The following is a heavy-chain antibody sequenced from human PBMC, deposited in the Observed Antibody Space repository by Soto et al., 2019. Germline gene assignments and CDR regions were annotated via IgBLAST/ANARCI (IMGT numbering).Heavy chain of an antibody. CDR2: ISAYNGNT. Sequence: QVPLVQSGAEVKKPGASVKVSCKASGYTFTSYGISWVRQAPGQGLEWMGWISAYNGNTNYAQKLQGRVTMTTDTSTSTAYMELRSLRSDDTAVYYCARDLQQLVPLYYYGMDVWGQGTTVTVSS. J-gene: IGHJ6*02. V-gene: IGHV1-18*01. D-gene: IGHD6-6*01. CDR3: ARDLQQLVPLYYYGMDV. CDR1: GYTFTSYG.